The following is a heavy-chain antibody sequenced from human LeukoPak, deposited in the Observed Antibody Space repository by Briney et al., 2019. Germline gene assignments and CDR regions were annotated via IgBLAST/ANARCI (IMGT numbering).Heavy chain of an antibody. Sequence: ASVKVSCKASGYTFTGYYMHWVRQAPGQGLEWMGRINPNSGGTNYAQKFQGRVTMTRDTSISTAYMELSRLRSDDPAVYYCASLYGSGSYYGGDFDYWGQGILVTVSS. V-gene: IGHV1-2*06. CDR1: GYTFTGYY. D-gene: IGHD3-10*01. CDR2: INPNSGGT. CDR3: ASLYGSGSYYGGDFDY. J-gene: IGHJ4*02.